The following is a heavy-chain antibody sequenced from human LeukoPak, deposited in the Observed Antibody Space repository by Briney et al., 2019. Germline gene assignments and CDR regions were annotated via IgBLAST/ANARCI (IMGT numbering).Heavy chain of an antibody. CDR3: ARAETWGYYDSSGYYDY. CDR1: GDSVSSNSAA. Sequence: SHTLSLTCALSGDSVSSNSAAWNWIRQSPSRGLEWLGRTYYRSKWYNDYAVSVKSRITINPDTSKNHFSLQLNSVTPGDTAVYYCARAETWGYYDSSGYYDYWGQGTLVTVSS. J-gene: IGHJ4*02. CDR2: TYYRSKWYN. D-gene: IGHD3-22*01. V-gene: IGHV6-1*01.